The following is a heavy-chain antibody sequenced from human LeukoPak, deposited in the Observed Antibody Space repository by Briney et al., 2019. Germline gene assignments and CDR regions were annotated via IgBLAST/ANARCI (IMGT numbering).Heavy chain of an antibody. D-gene: IGHD6-19*01. CDR1: GGSISSSSYY. V-gene: IGHV4-61*01. CDR3: ARDPVAQNWFDP. J-gene: IGHJ5*02. CDR2: IYYSGST. Sequence: SETLSLTCTVSGGSISSSSYYWSWIRQPPGKGLEWIGYIYYSGSTNYNPSLKSRVTISVDTSKNQFSLKLNSVTAADTAVYYCARDPVAQNWFDPWGQGTLVTVSS.